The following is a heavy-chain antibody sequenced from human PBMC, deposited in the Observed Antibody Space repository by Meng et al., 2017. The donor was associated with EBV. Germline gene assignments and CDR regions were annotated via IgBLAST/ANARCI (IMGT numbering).Heavy chain of an antibody. Sequence: QVLLCESGAGGKKPGASVKVSCKASGYTLTSYAMHWVRQAPGQRLEWMGWINAGNGNTKYSQKFQGRVTITRDTSASTAYMELSSLRSEDTAVYYCARRGGVADWFDPWGQGTLVTVSS. CDR1: GYTLTSYA. CDR3: ARRGGVADWFDP. CDR2: INAGNGNT. D-gene: IGHD2-15*01. V-gene: IGHV1-3*01. J-gene: IGHJ5*02.